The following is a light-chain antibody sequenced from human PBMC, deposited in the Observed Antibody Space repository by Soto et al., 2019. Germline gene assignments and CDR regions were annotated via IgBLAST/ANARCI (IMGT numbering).Light chain of an antibody. CDR2: VAS. Sequence: DIQMTQSPSSLSASVGDRVIINCRASQAISNYLAWYQQKPGKVPKLLISVASTLQSGVPSRFSGSGSGTDFTLTISSLQPEDVSTSYCQKYNSAPFTFGPGPKVHIK. CDR1: QAISNY. V-gene: IGKV1-27*01. J-gene: IGKJ3*01. CDR3: QKYNSAPFT.